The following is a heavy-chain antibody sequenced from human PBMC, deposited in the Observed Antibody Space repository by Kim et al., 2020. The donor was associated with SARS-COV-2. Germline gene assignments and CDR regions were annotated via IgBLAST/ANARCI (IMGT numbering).Heavy chain of an antibody. CDR3: AKAPADGDYYY. D-gene: IGHD4-17*01. V-gene: IGHV3-33*06. Sequence: GGSLRLSCAASGFIFRNYGMHWVRQAPGKGLEWVAVIWYDGSNKYYADSVKGRFTISRDNSKNKLYLQMNSLRAEDTAVYYCAKAPADGDYYYWGQGTLVTVSS. CDR2: IWYDGSNK. CDR1: GFIFRNYG. J-gene: IGHJ4*02.